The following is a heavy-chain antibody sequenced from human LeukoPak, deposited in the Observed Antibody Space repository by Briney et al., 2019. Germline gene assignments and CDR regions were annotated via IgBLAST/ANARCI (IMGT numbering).Heavy chain of an antibody. CDR1: GYSFTNYG. J-gene: IGHJ3*02. Sequence: GASVKVSCKASGYSFTNYGISWVRQAPGQGLEWMGWINIYHNHTNNAQTLQGRVTMATDTSTNTAYMVLRSLRTDDTAVYYCARDIWFGDFANAFDIWGQGTMVTVSS. D-gene: IGHD3-10*01. V-gene: IGHV1-18*01. CDR2: INIYHNHT. CDR3: ARDIWFGDFANAFDI.